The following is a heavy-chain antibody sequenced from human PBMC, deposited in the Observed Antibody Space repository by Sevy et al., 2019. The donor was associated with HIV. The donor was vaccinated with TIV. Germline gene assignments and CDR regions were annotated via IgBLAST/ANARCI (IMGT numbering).Heavy chain of an antibody. D-gene: IGHD4-17*01. CDR3: TRDHVKDGDLGDYYYYAMDV. CDR1: GFTLSDYY. Sequence: GGSLRLSCAASGFTLSDYYMSWIRQAPGKGLQWISYISSNSDTIYYADSVKGRFTISRDNAKNSLYLQMGSLGAEDTAVYYCTRDHVKDGDLGDYYYYAMDVWGQGTTVTVSS. CDR2: ISSNSDTI. V-gene: IGHV3-11*01. J-gene: IGHJ6*02.